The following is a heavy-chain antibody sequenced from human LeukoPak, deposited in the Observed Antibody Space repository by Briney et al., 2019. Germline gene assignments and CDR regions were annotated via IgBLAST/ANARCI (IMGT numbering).Heavy chain of an antibody. CDR2: VYYRGTP. Sequence: SGTLSLTCTVSGGSISTNSYYWGWIHQPPGKGLEWIGSVYYRGTPYENPSLRNRVTMSVDTSKNQFSLKLSSVTAADTAVYYCAKCSPYDFHFEYWGQGMLVTVSS. D-gene: IGHD3-3*01. CDR3: AKCSPYDFHFEY. V-gene: IGHV4-39*01. J-gene: IGHJ4*02. CDR1: GGSISTNSYY.